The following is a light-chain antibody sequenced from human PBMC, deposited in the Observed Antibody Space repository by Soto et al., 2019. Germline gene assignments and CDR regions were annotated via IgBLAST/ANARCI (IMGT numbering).Light chain of an antibody. V-gene: IGLV1-44*01. CDR3: AAWDDSLNGYV. CDR1: SSNIGSNP. Sequence: QSVLTQPPSASGIPGQRVTISCSGSSSNIGSNPVNWYQQLPGTAPKLLIYSNNQRPSGVPDRFSGSKSGTSASLAISGLQSEDEADYYCAAWDDSLNGYVFGTGTKVTVL. CDR2: SNN. J-gene: IGLJ1*01.